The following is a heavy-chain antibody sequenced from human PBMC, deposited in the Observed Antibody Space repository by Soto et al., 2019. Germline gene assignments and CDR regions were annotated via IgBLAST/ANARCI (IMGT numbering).Heavy chain of an antibody. CDR3: AKDMSPFTYDFWSGYIFDY. V-gene: IGHV3-23*01. CDR2: ISGSGGST. D-gene: IGHD3-3*01. J-gene: IGHJ4*02. CDR1: GCTFSSYA. Sequence: GGSLRLSCAASGCTFSSYAMSWVRQAPGKGLEWVSAISGSGGSTYYADSVKGRFTISRDNSKNTLYLQMNSLRAEDTAVYYCAKDMSPFTYDFWSGYIFDYWGQGTLVTVSS.